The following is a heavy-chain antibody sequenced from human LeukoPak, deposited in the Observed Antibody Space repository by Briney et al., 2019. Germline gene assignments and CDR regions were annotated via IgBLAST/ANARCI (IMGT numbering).Heavy chain of an antibody. D-gene: IGHD3-3*01. CDR3: ARGHYDFWSGYAAGRFDP. J-gene: IGHJ5*02. CDR1: GGSFSGYY. CDR2: INHSGST. Sequence: SETLSLTCAVYGGSFSGYYWSWIRQPPGKGLEWIGEINHSGSTNYNPSLKSRVTISVDTSKNQFSLKLSSVTAADTAVYYCARGHYDFWSGYAAGRFDPWGQGTLVTVSS. V-gene: IGHV4-34*01.